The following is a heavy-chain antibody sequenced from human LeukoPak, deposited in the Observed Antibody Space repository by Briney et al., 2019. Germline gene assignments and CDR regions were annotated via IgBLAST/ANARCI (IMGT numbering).Heavy chain of an antibody. Sequence: SETLSLTCTVSGGSISSDDQYWGWIRQPPGKGLEWIASIYDSGNTYYNPSLKSRVTMSVDTSKNQFSLKLSSVTAADTAVYYCARLYGSGSYYNYWGQGTLVTVSS. D-gene: IGHD3-10*01. J-gene: IGHJ4*02. CDR2: IYDSGNT. CDR1: GGSISSDDQY. CDR3: ARLYGSGSYYNY. V-gene: IGHV4-39*07.